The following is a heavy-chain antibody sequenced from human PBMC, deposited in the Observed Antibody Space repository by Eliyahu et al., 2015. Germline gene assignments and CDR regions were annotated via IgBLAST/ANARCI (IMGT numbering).Heavy chain of an antibody. J-gene: IGHJ3*02. D-gene: IGHD6-6*01. Sequence: QVQLQESGPGLVKPSETLSLSCTVSGVSISSFFWSWIRQSPGKGLEWIGYIDYSGNTHYNPSLKSRIIISVDTSKNQLSLKLNSVTAADTAVYYCARGPYSRSSVALDIWGQGTMVTVSS. CDR3: ARGPYSRSSVALDI. CDR1: GVSISSFF. V-gene: IGHV4-59*01. CDR2: IDYSGNT.